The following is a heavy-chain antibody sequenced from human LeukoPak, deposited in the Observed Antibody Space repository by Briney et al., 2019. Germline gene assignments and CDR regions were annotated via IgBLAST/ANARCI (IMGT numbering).Heavy chain of an antibody. Sequence: ASVKVSCKASGYTFTGYYMHWVRQAPGQGLEWMGWINPNSGGTNYAQKFQGRVTMTRDESTSTAYMELSSLRSEDTAVYYCARVGYSGAFDIWGQGTMVTVSS. CDR2: INPNSGGT. CDR3: ARVGYSGAFDI. CDR1: GYTFTGYY. D-gene: IGHD6-13*01. J-gene: IGHJ3*02. V-gene: IGHV1-2*02.